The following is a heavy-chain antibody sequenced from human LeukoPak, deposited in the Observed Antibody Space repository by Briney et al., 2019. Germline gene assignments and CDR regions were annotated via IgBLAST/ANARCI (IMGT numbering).Heavy chain of an antibody. Sequence: GGSLRLSYAASGFTFSSYGMHWVRQAPGKGLEWVAVTWYDGSNKYYADSVKGRFTISRDNPKNTLYLQMNSLRVEDTAVYYCARVHWGNYYLNAFDIWGQGTVVTVSS. J-gene: IGHJ3*02. CDR1: GFTFSSYG. CDR2: TWYDGSNK. CDR3: ARVHWGNYYLNAFDI. V-gene: IGHV3-33*01. D-gene: IGHD3-10*01.